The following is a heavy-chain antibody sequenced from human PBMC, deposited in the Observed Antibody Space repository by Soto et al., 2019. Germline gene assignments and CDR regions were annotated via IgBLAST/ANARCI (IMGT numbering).Heavy chain of an antibody. J-gene: IGHJ4*02. V-gene: IGHV3-21*01. D-gene: IGHD1-7*01. CDR3: AREAGTQSEYYFDY. Sequence: GGSLRLSCAASGFTFSSYSMNWVRQAPGKGLEWVSSISSSSSYIYYADSVKGRFTISRDNAKNSLYLQMNSLRAEDTAVYYCAREAGTQSEYYFDYWGQGTLVTVSS. CDR1: GFTFSSYS. CDR2: ISSSSSYI.